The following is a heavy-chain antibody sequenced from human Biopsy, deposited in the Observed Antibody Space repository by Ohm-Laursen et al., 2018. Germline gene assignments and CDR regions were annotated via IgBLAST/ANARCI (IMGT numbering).Heavy chain of an antibody. Sequence: SLKASCKASGYTFTNYDINSVRQTPGQGPEWIGWENPNRDNTGYAQKFQGRVAMTRSTTISRAYMELSSLTSEDTAVYYCAREPFGQQLGPFDYWGQGALVIVSS. CDR1: GYTFTNYD. J-gene: IGHJ4*02. CDR3: AREPFGQQLGPFDY. D-gene: IGHD6-13*01. CDR2: ENPNRDNT. V-gene: IGHV1-8*01.